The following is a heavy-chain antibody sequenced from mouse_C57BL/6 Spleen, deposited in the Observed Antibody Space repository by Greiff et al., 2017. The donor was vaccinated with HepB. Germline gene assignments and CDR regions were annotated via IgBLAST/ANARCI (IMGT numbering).Heavy chain of an antibody. CDR3: ARADYGSLAY. V-gene: IGHV3-1*01. CDR2: ISYSGST. Sequence: EVQLQESGPGMVKPSQSLSLTCTVTGYSITSGYDWHWIRHFPGNKLEWMGYISYSGSTNYNPSLKSRISITHDTSKNHFFLKLNSVTTEDTATYYCARADYGSLAYWGQGTLVTVSA. J-gene: IGHJ3*01. D-gene: IGHD1-1*01. CDR1: GYSITSGYD.